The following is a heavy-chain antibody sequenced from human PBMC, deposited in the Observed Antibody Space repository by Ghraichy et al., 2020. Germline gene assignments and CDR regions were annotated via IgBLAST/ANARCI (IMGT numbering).Heavy chain of an antibody. CDR1: GGAVSGYY. Sequence: SETLSLTCAVCGGAVSGYYWSWIRQPPGKGLEWIGEINHSGSTNYNPSLKSRVTISVDTSKNQFSLKLSSVTAADTAVYYCARGLIAVAGTYSDYWGQGTLVTVSS. CDR3: ARGLIAVAGTYSDY. CDR2: INHSGST. V-gene: IGHV4-34*01. J-gene: IGHJ4*02. D-gene: IGHD6-19*01.